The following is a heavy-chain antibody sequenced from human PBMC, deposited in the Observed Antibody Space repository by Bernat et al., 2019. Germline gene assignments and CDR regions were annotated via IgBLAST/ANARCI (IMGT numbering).Heavy chain of an antibody. CDR1: GFTINSDY. CDR3: AKDWGYCSGGSCQPYYYYYMDV. CDR2: TASGSTT. D-gene: IGHD2-15*01. V-gene: IGHV3-66*03. Sequence: VQLVESGGGLIQPGGSLRLSCAVSGFTINSDYMSWVRQAPGKGLEWVSAITASGSTTFYSDSVKGRFTISRDNSKNTLYLQMNSLRAEDTAVYYCAKDWGYCSGGSCQPYYYYYMDVWGKGTTVTVSS. J-gene: IGHJ6*03.